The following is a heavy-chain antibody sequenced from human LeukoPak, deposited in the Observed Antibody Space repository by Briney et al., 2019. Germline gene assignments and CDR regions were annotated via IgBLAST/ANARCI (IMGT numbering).Heavy chain of an antibody. D-gene: IGHD3-10*01. V-gene: IGHV3-33*06. Sequence: GGAPRLSCAASGFTFSIYLMSWGRQAPGKGLGWVAVIWYDGSNKYYADSVKGRFTISRDNSKNTLYLQMNSLRAEDTAVYYCAKESGSTMVRGPPGFDPWGQGTLVTVSS. J-gene: IGHJ5*02. CDR2: IWYDGSNK. CDR3: AKESGSTMVRGPPGFDP. CDR1: GFTFSIYL.